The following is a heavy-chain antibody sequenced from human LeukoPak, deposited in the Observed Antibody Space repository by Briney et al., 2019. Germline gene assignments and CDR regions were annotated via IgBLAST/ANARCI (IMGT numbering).Heavy chain of an antibody. CDR2: IYTSGST. Sequence: PAETLSLTCTASGGSISSYYWSWIRQPAGKGLEWIGRIYTSGSTNYNPTLKSRVTISVDKSKNQFSLKLSSVTAADTAVYYCARATSYGGNGANWFDPWGQGTLVTVSS. CDR3: ARATSYGGNGANWFDP. J-gene: IGHJ5*02. CDR1: GGSISSYY. D-gene: IGHD4-23*01. V-gene: IGHV4-4*07.